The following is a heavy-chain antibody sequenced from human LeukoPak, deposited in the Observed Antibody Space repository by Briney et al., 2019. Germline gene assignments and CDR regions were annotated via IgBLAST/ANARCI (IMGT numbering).Heavy chain of an antibody. CDR3: AREHSSGWPYYYYYGMDV. CDR2: IWYDGSNK. J-gene: IGHJ6*02. V-gene: IGHV3-33*01. D-gene: IGHD6-19*01. CDR1: GSTFSSYG. Sequence: GGSLRLSCAASGSTFSSYGMHWVRQAPGKGLEWVAVIWYDGSNKYYADSVKGRFTISRDNSKNTLYLQMNSLRAEDTAVYYCAREHSSGWPYYYYYGMDVWGQGTTVTVSS.